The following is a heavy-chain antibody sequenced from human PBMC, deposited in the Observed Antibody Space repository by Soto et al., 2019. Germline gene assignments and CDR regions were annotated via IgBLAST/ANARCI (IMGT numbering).Heavy chain of an antibody. V-gene: IGHV2-5*02. Sequence: QITLNESGPALVKPTQTLTLTCTFSGFSLNTRDVGVGWIRQPPGKALEWLGVVYWDDDKTYSPSLKSRLTINTDTPQYSVVLRMTKMDPVDTSTYYCASCRGGVASFWGQGTLVTVSS. D-gene: IGHD3-16*01. J-gene: IGHJ4*02. CDR2: VYWDDDK. CDR3: ASCRGGVASF. CDR1: GFSLNTRDVG.